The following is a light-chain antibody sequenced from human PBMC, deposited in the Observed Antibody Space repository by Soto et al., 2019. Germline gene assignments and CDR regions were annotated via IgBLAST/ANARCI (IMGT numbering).Light chain of an antibody. V-gene: IGLV2-8*01. CDR2: EVS. CDR3: SSYAGSDNYV. CDR1: SSDVGAYNY. Sequence: QSALTQPPSASGSPGQSVSISCTGTSSDVGAYNYVSWYQQHPGKAPKLIIYEVSKRPSGVPDRFSGSKSVNAASLTVSGLQAEDEADYYCSSYAGSDNYVFGTGTKLTVL. J-gene: IGLJ1*01.